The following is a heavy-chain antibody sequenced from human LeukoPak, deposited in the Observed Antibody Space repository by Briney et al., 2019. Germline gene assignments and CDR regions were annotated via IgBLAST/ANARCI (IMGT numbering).Heavy chain of an antibody. CDR2: INPNSGGT. CDR3: ARDLGAYSSSGWYFDL. V-gene: IGHV1-2*02. CDR1: EYTFSGYN. Sequence: ASVKVSCKASEYTFSGYNMHWVRQAPGQGLEWVGWINPNSGGTHYAQKFQGRVTMTRDTSISTAYMELSRLRPDDTAVYYCARDLGAYSSSGWYFDLWGRGTLVTVSS. D-gene: IGHD6-6*01. J-gene: IGHJ2*01.